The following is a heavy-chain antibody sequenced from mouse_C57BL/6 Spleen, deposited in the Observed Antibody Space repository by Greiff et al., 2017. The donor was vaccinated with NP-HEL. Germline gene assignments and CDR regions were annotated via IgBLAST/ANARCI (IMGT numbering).Heavy chain of an antibody. CDR2: IYPGGGYT. CDR3: ARGDSGYPGYFDY. J-gene: IGHJ2*01. Sequence: VQLQQSGAELVRPGTSVKMSCKASGYTFTNYWIGWAKQRPGHGLEWIGDIYPGGGYTNYNEKFKGKATLTADKSSSTAYMQFSSLTSEDSAICYCARGDSGYPGYFDYWGQGTTLTVSS. V-gene: IGHV1-63*01. CDR1: GYTFTNYW. D-gene: IGHD2-2*01.